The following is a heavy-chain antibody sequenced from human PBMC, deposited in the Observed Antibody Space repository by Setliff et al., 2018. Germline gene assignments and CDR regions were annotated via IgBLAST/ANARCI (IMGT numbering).Heavy chain of an antibody. CDR2: IYHNGNT. CDR3: ARDRTAYSYGLDV. V-gene: IGHV4-59*01. D-gene: IGHD5-18*01. CDR1: GASFSDYY. Sequence: NPSETLSLTCTVYGASFSDYYWGWIRQPPGKGLEWIGYIYHNGNTNFNPSLKSRVNMSIDTSKNQFALNLKSVTAADTAVYYCARDRTAYSYGLDVWGQGTTVTVSS. J-gene: IGHJ6*02.